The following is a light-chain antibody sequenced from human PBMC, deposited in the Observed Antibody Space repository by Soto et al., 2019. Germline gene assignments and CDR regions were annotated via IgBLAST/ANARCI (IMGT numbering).Light chain of an antibody. Sequence: EIEMTQSPSSLSVSAGDRATLTCRACQSIYRNLNWYQQQPGQAPKLLIYDASSLHSGVPSRFSGSGSGTDFSLTISSLQSEDFTAYSCQQNCSCPLTFGGGTTVEIK. J-gene: IGKJ4*01. CDR1: QSIYRN. CDR3: QQNCSCPLT. V-gene: IGKV1-39*01. CDR2: DAS.